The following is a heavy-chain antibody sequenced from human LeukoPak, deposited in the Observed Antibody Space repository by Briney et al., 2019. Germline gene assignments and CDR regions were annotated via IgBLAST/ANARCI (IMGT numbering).Heavy chain of an antibody. D-gene: IGHD3-22*01. CDR1: GGSISSYY. V-gene: IGHV4-59*01. CDR3: ARVTATYYYDSSGYGFDY. Sequence: SETLSLTCTVSGGSISSYYWSWIRQPPGKGLEWIGYIYYSGSTNYNPSLKSRVTISVDTSKNQFSLKLSSVTAADTAVYYCARVTATYYYDSSGYGFDYWGQGTLVTVSS. J-gene: IGHJ4*02. CDR2: IYYSGST.